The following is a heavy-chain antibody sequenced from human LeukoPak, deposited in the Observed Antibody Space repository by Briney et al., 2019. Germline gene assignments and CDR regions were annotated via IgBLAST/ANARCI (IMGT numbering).Heavy chain of an antibody. Sequence: SETLSLTCAVSGGSISSYYWSWIRQPPGKGLEWIGYIYYSGSTNYNPSLKSRVTISVDTSKNQFSLKLSSVTAADTAVYYCARVDPDSSSTLEVFDYWGQGTLVTVSS. D-gene: IGHD6-6*01. CDR3: ARVDPDSSSTLEVFDY. J-gene: IGHJ4*02. CDR2: IYYSGST. V-gene: IGHV4-59*01. CDR1: GGSISSYY.